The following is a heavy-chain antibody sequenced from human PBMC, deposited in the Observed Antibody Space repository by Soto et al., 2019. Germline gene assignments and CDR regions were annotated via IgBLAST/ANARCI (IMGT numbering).Heavy chain of an antibody. J-gene: IGHJ4*02. CDR3: LKDAPNGAIGD. D-gene: IGHD2-21*01. Sequence: VQVVASGGGLVQPGRSLRLSCAVSGFRFEQYVMHWVRQAPGKGLECVSTVSPTGDTVAYADSVEGRFTVSRDNAKNSLYLQMNSLKSDDTAFYYCLKDAPNGAIGDWGQGTLVTVSS. V-gene: IGHV3-9*01. CDR1: GFRFEQYV. CDR2: VSPTGDTV.